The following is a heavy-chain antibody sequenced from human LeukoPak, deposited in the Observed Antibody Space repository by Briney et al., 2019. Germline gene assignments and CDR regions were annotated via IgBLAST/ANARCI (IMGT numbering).Heavy chain of an antibody. CDR2: ISGSGGST. J-gene: IGHJ4*02. CDR1: GFTFSSYA. D-gene: IGHD6-19*01. Sequence: TGGSLRLSCAASGFTFSSYAMSWVRQAPGKGLEWVSAISGSGGSTYYADSVKGRFTISRDNSKNTLYLQMNSLRAEDTAVYYCAKNLEQWLAEIDYWGQGTLVTVSS. V-gene: IGHV3-23*01. CDR3: AKNLEQWLAEIDY.